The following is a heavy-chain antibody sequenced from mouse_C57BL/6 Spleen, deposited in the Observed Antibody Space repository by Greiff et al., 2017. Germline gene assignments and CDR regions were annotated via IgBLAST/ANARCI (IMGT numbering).Heavy chain of an antibody. CDR2: INPSSVYT. D-gene: IGHD1-1*01. CDR1: GYTFTSYW. J-gene: IGHJ1*03. Sequence: QSHVKQSGAELAKPGASVKLSCKASGYTFTSYWMPWVKQRPGQGLEWIGYINPSSVYTKYNQKFKDKATLTADKSSSTAYMQLSSLTYEDSAVYYCARGGVGVVPYWYFDVWGTGTTVTVSS. CDR3: ARGGVGVVPYWYFDV. V-gene: IGHV1-7*01.